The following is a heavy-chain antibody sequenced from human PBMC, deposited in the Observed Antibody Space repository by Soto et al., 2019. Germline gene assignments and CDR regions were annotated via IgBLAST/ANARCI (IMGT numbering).Heavy chain of an antibody. CDR2: IYYSGST. CDR1: GVSISSYY. Sequence: SETLSLTCTVSGVSISSYYWSWIRQPPGKGLEWIGYIYYSGSTNYNPSLKSRVTISVDTSKNQFSLKLSSVTAADTAVYYCAREGSYKNYYYYGMDVWGQGTTVTVSS. J-gene: IGHJ6*02. D-gene: IGHD2-15*01. CDR3: AREGSYKNYYYYGMDV. V-gene: IGHV4-59*01.